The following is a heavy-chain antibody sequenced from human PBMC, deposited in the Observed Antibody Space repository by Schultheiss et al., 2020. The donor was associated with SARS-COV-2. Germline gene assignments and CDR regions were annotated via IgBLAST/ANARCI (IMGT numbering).Heavy chain of an antibody. Sequence: ASVKVSCKASGGTFSSYAISWVRQAPGQGLEWMGGFDPEDGETIYAQKFQGRVTMTEDTSTDTAYMELSRLRSDDTAVYYCARVSRYCSGGSCYPYYFDYWGQGTLVTVSS. CDR3: ARVSRYCSGGSCYPYYFDY. J-gene: IGHJ4*02. D-gene: IGHD2-15*01. V-gene: IGHV1-24*01. CDR1: GGTFSSYA. CDR2: FDPEDGET.